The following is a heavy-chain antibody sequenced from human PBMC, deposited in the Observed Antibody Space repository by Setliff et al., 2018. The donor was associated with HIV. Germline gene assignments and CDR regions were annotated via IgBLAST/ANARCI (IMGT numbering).Heavy chain of an antibody. CDR1: GFTFRIYK. CDR3: ARDYLYYNLYNGSPVYGMDV. CDR2: ISFGSGGAI. Sequence: GGSLRLSCAASGFTFRIYKFNWVRQAPGRGLEGVSSISFGSGGAIDYADSVQGRFTISRDNSKNSLYLQMNSLRVEDTAVYYCARDYLYYNLYNGSPVYGMDVWGQGTTVTVSS. D-gene: IGHD3-3*01. V-gene: IGHV3-48*03. J-gene: IGHJ6*02.